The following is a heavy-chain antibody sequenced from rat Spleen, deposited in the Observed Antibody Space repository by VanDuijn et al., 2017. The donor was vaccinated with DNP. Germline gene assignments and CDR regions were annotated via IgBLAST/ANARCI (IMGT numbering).Heavy chain of an antibody. CDR2: INNVGGT. CDR1: GYSITSNF. CDR3: AGRAGGSHYFDY. Sequence: EVQLQESGSGLVKPSQSLSLTCSVTGYSITSNFWGWIRKFPGNKLEWMGYINNVGGTNYNPSLKSRISISRDTSKNELFLQVISVTTDDTATYYCAGRAGGSHYFDYWGRGVMVTVSS. D-gene: IGHD1-11*01. J-gene: IGHJ2*01. V-gene: IGHV3-3*01.